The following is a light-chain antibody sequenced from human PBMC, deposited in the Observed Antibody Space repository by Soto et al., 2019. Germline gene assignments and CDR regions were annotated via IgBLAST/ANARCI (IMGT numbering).Light chain of an antibody. J-gene: IGLJ3*02. CDR1: SSNIGSNY. Sequence: QSVLTQPPSVSAAPGQKVTISCFGSSSNIGSNYVSWYQHLPGTAPKLLIYENNKRPSGIPDRFSGSKSGTSAALGITGLQTGDEADYYCGTWDNSLSGWVFGGGTKLTVL. CDR3: GTWDNSLSGWV. V-gene: IGLV1-51*02. CDR2: ENN.